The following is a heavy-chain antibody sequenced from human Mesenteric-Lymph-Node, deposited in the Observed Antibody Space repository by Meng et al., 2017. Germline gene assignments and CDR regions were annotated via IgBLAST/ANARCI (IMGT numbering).Heavy chain of an antibody. V-gene: IGHV3-23*01. D-gene: IGHD1-26*01. Sequence: GGSLRLSCAASGFTFSSYAMIWVRQAPGKGLEGVSSISGSGGTTYYADSVKGRFTISRDISENTLYLQMNSLRAEDTAIYFCAKDKEGTVADYFDYWGQGTLVTVSS. CDR1: GFTFSSYA. CDR2: ISGSGGTT. J-gene: IGHJ4*02. CDR3: AKDKEGTVADYFDY.